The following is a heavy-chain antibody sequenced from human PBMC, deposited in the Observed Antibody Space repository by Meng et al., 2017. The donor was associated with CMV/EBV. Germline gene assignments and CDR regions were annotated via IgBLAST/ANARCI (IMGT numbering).Heavy chain of an antibody. CDR3: ARAGDGDAHFDY. Sequence: ASVKVSCKASGYTFTSYGISWVRQAPGQGLEWMGWISAYNGNTNYAQKLQGRVTMTTDTSTSTAYMELSSLRSEDTAVYYYARAGDGDAHFDYWGQGTLVTVSS. V-gene: IGHV1-18*01. J-gene: IGHJ4*02. D-gene: IGHD4-17*01. CDR2: ISAYNGNT. CDR1: GYTFTSYG.